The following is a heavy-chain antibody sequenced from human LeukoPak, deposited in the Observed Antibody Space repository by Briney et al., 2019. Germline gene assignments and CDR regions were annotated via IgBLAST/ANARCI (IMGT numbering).Heavy chain of an antibody. CDR3: ARHSICFDP. Sequence: SDTLSLTCAVSGYSISSGNWWGWIRQPPGKGLEWIGYIYYSGSTYYNPSLKSRVTMSVDTSRNQFSLKLTSVTAADTAVYYCARHSICFDPWGQGTLVTVSS. V-gene: IGHV4-28*01. CDR2: IYYSGST. D-gene: IGHD2-21*01. CDR1: GYSISSGNW. J-gene: IGHJ5*02.